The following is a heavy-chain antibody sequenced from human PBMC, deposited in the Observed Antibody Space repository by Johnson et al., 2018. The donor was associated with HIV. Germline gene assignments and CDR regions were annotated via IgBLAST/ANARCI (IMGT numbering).Heavy chain of an antibody. J-gene: IGHJ3*02. CDR3: AKVAVATAAGGVALDI. CDR2: IRYDGSNK. CDR1: GFTFSTFG. V-gene: IGHV3-30*02. D-gene: IGHD6-13*01. Sequence: QVQLVESGGGLVQPGGSLRLSCAASGFTFSTFGMHWVRQAPGKGLEWVAFIRYDGSNKYYADSVKGRFPISRDNSRNTLYLQMNSLGADDTGVYYCAKVAVATAAGGVALDIWGPGTMVTVSA.